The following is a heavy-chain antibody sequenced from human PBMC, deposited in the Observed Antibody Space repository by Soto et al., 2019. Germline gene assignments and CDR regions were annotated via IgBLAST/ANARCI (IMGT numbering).Heavy chain of an antibody. V-gene: IGHV4-59*08. CDR2: IYYSVIT. CDR1: CGSIRSYY. Sequence: SETLSLTCTVSCGSIRSYYWSWIRQPPGNGLYCIGYIYYSVITNXXPSLNSRXXISVDTSKNHXSLNLTPITAADTAVYYCARHHDSWCQGTLVTVSS. J-gene: IGHJ4*02. CDR3: ARHHDS.